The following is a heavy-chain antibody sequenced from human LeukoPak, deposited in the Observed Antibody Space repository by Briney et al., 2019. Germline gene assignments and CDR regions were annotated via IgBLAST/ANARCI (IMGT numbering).Heavy chain of an antibody. CDR3: ARYRYSRSWGHAFDI. J-gene: IGHJ3*02. D-gene: IGHD6-13*01. CDR1: GFTFSSYA. CDR2: IKQDGSEK. V-gene: IGHV3-7*03. Sequence: PGRSLRLSCAASGFTFSSYAMHWVRQAPGKGLEWVANIKQDGSEKYYVDSVKGRFTISRDNAKNSLYLQMNSLRAEDTAVYYCARYRYSRSWGHAFDIWGQGTMVTVSS.